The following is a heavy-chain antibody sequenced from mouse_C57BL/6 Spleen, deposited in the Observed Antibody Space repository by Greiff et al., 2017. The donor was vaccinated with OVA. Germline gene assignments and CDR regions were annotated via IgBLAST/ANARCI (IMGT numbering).Heavy chain of an antibody. V-gene: IGHV1-54*01. CDR1: GYAFTNYL. CDR3: AREDDGGFAY. D-gene: IGHD2-12*01. CDR2: INPGSGGT. Sequence: VQLQQSGAELVRPGTSVKVSCKASGYAFTNYLIEWVKQRPGQGLEWIGVINPGSGGTNYNEKFKGKATLTADKSSSTAYMQLSSLTSEDSAVYFCAREDDGGFAYWGQGTLVTVSA. J-gene: IGHJ3*01.